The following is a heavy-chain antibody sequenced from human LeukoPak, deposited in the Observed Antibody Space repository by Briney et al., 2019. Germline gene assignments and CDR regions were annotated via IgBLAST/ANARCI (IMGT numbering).Heavy chain of an antibody. D-gene: IGHD3-3*01. CDR1: GYTFTSCD. CDR3: ATSVVRGYYDFWSGYYKYGMDV. J-gene: IGHJ6*02. Sequence: ASVKVSCKASGYTFTSCDINWVRQATGQGLEWMGWMNPNSGNTGYAQKFQGRVTMTRNTSISTAYMELSSLRSEDTAVYYCATSVVRGYYDFWSGYYKYGMDVWGQGTTVTVSS. CDR2: MNPNSGNT. V-gene: IGHV1-8*01.